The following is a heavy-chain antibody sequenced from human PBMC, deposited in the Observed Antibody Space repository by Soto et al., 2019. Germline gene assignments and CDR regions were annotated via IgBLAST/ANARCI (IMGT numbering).Heavy chain of an antibody. D-gene: IGHD5-12*01. V-gene: IGHV3-53*01. CDR1: GFTVSSNY. CDR3: ASLGYSGYDFAFDI. CDR2: IYSGGNT. J-gene: IGHJ3*02. Sequence: GGSLRLSCAASGFTVSSNYMNWVRQAPGKGLEWVSVIYSGGNTYYADSVKGRFTISRDNSKNTLYLQTNSLRAEDTAVYYCASLGYSGYDFAFDIWGQGTMVTVSS.